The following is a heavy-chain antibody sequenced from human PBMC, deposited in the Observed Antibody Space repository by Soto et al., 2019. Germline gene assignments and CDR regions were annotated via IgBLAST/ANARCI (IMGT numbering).Heavy chain of an antibody. J-gene: IGHJ5*02. D-gene: IGHD5-12*01. CDR2: IDSGGGR. CDR3: ARYLRGRGGGSLFDP. CDR1: GVSVGGYDHH. Sequence: QLQLQESGPGLVRPSDTVSLRCTVSGVSVGGYDHHWGWIRQPPGKGLEWIGNIDSGGGRWHNPSLRTRVTMSLDTSKMQVSLTLAGVTAADTAVYFCARYLRGRGGGSLFDPWGQGTLVTVSS. V-gene: IGHV4-39*01.